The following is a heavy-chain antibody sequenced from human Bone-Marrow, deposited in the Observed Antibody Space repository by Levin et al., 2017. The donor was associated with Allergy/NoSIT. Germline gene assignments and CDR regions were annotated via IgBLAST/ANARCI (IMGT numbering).Heavy chain of an antibody. CDR2: IGIAGDT. D-gene: IGHD3-10*01. Sequence: AGGSLRLSCAASGFIFSSYDMHWVRQVSGKGLEWVSGIGIAGDTYYPGSVKGRFTISRENAKNSLYLQMNSLRGGDTAVYYFARGGLNYYGSGSYYNAASPAVDVWGKGTTVTVSS. CDR1: GFIFSSYD. J-gene: IGHJ6*04. V-gene: IGHV3-13*04. CDR3: ARGGLNYYGSGSYYNAASPAVDV.